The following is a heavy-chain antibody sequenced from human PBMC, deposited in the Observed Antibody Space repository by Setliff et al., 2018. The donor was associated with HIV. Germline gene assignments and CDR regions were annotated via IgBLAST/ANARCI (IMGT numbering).Heavy chain of an antibody. V-gene: IGHV3-7*04. J-gene: IGHJ3*01. CDR2: IRQDGSEG. CDR3: ARGDYYDSSGYYIDAFDV. CDR1: GFTFSRYW. D-gene: IGHD3-22*01. Sequence: GGSLRLSCAASGFTFSRYWMSWVRQAPGKGLEWAANIRQDGSEGYYVDSVKGRFTISRDNAKNSLYLQMNTLRAEDTALYYCARGDYYDSSGYYIDAFDVWGQGTKVTVSS.